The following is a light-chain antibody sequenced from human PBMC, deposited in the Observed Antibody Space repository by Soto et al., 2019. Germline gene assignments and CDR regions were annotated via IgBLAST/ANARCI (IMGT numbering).Light chain of an antibody. J-gene: IGLJ1*01. CDR3: ATWDDSLNARYV. Sequence: QSVLTQPPSASGTPGQRVTISCSRSSSNVGSNGVNWYQQLPGTAPRLLIYSNNQRPSGVPDRFSGSKSGTSASLAIRELLYEDEADYYCATWDDSLNARYVFGTGTKLTVL. CDR1: SSNVGSNG. CDR2: SNN. V-gene: IGLV1-44*01.